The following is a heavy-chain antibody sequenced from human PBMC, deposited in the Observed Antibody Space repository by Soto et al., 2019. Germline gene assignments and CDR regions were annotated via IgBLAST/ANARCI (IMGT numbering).Heavy chain of an antibody. CDR1: GYSFTSYW. J-gene: IGHJ6*02. D-gene: IGHD5-12*01. V-gene: IGHV5-51*01. Sequence: PGESLKISCKGSGYSFTSYWIGWVRQMPGKGLEWMGIIYPGDSDTRYSPSFQGQVTISADKSISTAYLQWSSLKASDTAMYYCARGYSGYDYHYYYYGMDVWGQGTTVTVSS. CDR2: IYPGDSDT. CDR3: ARGYSGYDYHYYYYGMDV.